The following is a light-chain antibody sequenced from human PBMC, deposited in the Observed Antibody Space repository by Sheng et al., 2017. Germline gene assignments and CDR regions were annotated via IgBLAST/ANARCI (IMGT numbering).Light chain of an antibody. J-gene: IGKJ2*01. Sequence: DIQMTQSPSSLSAAVGDRVIITCRASQRIGDYLNWYQQRPGRAPKLLIFAASSLQSGVPSRFSGSDSGTDFSLTISSLQREDFATYFCQQTYSAPFTFGQGTKLEIK. CDR2: AAS. CDR1: QRIGDY. V-gene: IGKV1-39*01. CDR3: QQTYSAPFT.